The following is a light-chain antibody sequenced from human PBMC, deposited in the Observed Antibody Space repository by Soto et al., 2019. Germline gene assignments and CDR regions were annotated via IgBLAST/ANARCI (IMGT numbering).Light chain of an antibody. CDR3: QHSNDWPFT. CDR1: QSVYSY. Sequence: EVVLTQSPATLSLSPGERATLSCRASQSVYSYLAWYQQKPGQPPRLLISDVSNRATGIPARFNGSGYGTYFNLTSSSLEPEDFAFYYCQHSNDWPFTFGGGTKVEIK. V-gene: IGKV3-11*01. J-gene: IGKJ4*01. CDR2: DVS.